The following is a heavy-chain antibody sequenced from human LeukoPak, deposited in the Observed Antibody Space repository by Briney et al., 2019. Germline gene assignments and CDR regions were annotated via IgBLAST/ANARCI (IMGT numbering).Heavy chain of an antibody. V-gene: IGHV4-39*01. CDR2: IYFSGGT. CDR1: GASVSSSDYY. CDR3: ARLSIRDIVVVPAASIDS. D-gene: IGHD2-2*01. Sequence: PSETLSLTCTVSGASVSSSDYYWGWIRQPPGKRLEWIGNIYFSGGTYYNPSLKSRVTMSVDTSNNQFSLKLSSVTATDTAVYYCARLSIRDIVVVPAASIDSWGQGTLVTVSS. J-gene: IGHJ4*02.